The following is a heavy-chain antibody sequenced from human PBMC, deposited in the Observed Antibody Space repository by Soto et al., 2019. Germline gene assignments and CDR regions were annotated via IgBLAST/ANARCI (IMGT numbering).Heavy chain of an antibody. V-gene: IGHV3-15*07. CDR3: STDSYTDLTVVRLDN. Sequence: GGSLSLSCAVSGLTFSTAWINWVRQAPGKGLEWVGRIKSKSHGGTTDFAAPVKGRFAISRDDSKSIAHMEMNNLKIEDTAVYYCSTDSYTDLTVVRLDNWGHGILVTVSS. CDR1: GLTFSTAW. D-gene: IGHD3-22*01. J-gene: IGHJ4*01. CDR2: IKSKSHGGTT.